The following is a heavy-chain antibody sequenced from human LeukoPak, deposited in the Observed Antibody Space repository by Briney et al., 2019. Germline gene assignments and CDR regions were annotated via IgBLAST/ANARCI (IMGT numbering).Heavy chain of an antibody. D-gene: IGHD2-15*01. V-gene: IGHV4-39*02. CDR3: ARVSCSGGACPFGSWFDP. CDR1: GSSITSGSYY. CDR2: IYYRGST. J-gene: IGHJ5*02. Sequence: SETLSLTCTVSGSSITSGSYYWGWIRQPPGKGLEWIGSIYYRGSTYYNPSLKSRVTISVDTSHKLFSLKLSSVTAADTAVYYCARVSCSGGACPFGSWFDPWGQGTLVTVSS.